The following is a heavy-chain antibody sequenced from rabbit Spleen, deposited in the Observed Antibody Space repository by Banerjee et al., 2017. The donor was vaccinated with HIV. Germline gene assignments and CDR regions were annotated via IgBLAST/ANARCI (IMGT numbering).Heavy chain of an antibody. Sequence: QSLEESGGGLVKPGASLTLTCKASGFSFNSGYDMCWVRQAPGKGLEWIGDIYPVFGITNYANGVKGRFTISSDNAQNTVDLQMNSLTPADTATYFCARVNFGSDEINLWGPGTLVTVS. CDR1: GFSFNSGYD. CDR2: IYPVFGIT. V-gene: IGHV1S40*01. CDR3: ARVNFGSDEINL. J-gene: IGHJ4*01. D-gene: IGHD2-1*01.